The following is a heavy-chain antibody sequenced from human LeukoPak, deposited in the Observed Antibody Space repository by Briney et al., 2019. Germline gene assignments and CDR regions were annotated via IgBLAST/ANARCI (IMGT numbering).Heavy chain of an antibody. CDR2: ISGSGGST. J-gene: IGHJ5*02. CDR1: GFTFSSYA. V-gene: IGHV3-23*01. CDR3: AKMSSSSWYMGYNWFDP. D-gene: IGHD6-13*01. Sequence: PGRSLRLSCAASGFTFSSYAMSWVRQAPGKGLEWVSAISGSGGSTFYADSVQGRLTISRDNSKNTLFLQMNSLGAEDTAIYYCAKMSSSSWYMGYNWFDPWGQGTLVTVSS.